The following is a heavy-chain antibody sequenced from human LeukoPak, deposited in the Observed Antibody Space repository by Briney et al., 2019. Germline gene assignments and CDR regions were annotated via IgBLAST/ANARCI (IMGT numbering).Heavy chain of an antibody. D-gene: IGHD5-18*01. CDR3: ARDLSGVTGYTYGRGIDY. CDR2: ISTSSSYI. CDR1: GFTFSSYS. V-gene: IGHV3-21*01. J-gene: IGHJ4*02. Sequence: GGSLRLSCAASGFTFSSYSMNWVRQAPGKGLEWVSSISTSSSYIYYADSVKGRFTISRDNAKNSLYLQMNSLRAEDTAVYYCARDLSGVTGYTYGRGIDYWGQGTLVTVSS.